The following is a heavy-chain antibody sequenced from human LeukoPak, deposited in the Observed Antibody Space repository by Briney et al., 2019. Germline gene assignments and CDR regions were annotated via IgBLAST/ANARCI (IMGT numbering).Heavy chain of an antibody. D-gene: IGHD1-26*01. Sequence: GESLKISCKGSGYSFTSYWIGWVRQMPGKGLEWMGIIYPGDSDTRYSPSFQGQVTISADKSISTAYLQWSSLKASDTAMYYCARHHLGKWELHPFDYWGQGTLVTVSS. V-gene: IGHV5-51*01. CDR1: GYSFTSYW. CDR2: IYPGDSDT. CDR3: ARHHLGKWELHPFDY. J-gene: IGHJ4*02.